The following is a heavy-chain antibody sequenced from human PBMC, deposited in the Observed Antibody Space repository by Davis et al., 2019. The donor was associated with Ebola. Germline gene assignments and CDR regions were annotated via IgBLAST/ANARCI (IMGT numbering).Heavy chain of an antibody. Sequence: PGGSLRLSCAASGFAFSDYYMNWIRQAPGKGLEWVSYVSGSSSYTNYADSVKGRFTISRDNAKNSLYLQMNSLRAEDTAIYYCARAGKTGTTDWFDPWGQGTLVTVSS. V-gene: IGHV3-11*06. J-gene: IGHJ5*02. CDR2: VSGSSSYT. D-gene: IGHD1-1*01. CDR1: GFAFSDYY. CDR3: ARAGKTGTTDWFDP.